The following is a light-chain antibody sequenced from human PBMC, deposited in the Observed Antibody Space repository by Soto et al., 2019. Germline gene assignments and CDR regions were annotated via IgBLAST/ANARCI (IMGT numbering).Light chain of an antibody. CDR3: QHYKSYSEA. J-gene: IGKJ1*01. Sequence: DIQMTQSPSTLSGSVGDRVTITCRASQTISSWLAWYQQKPGKVPKLLIYKASTLKSGVPSRFSGSGSGTEFTLTISSLQPDDFATYYCQHYKSYSEAFGQGTKVELK. V-gene: IGKV1-5*03. CDR2: KAS. CDR1: QTISSW.